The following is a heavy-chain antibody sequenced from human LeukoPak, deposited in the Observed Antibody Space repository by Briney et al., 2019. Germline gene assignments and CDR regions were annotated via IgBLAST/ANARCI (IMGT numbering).Heavy chain of an antibody. CDR2: ILSSGTT. D-gene: IGHD4-17*01. V-gene: IGHV3-23*01. CDR3: ATVKYDYGDPVGWFDP. Sequence: PGTSLRLSCAASGFPFSASAMTWVRQAPGKGLEWVSHILSSGTTYYADSMRGRFTISRDNSKNTLYLLMTSLRADDTAVYYCATVKYDYGDPVGWFDPWGQGTLVTVSS. J-gene: IGHJ5*02. CDR1: GFPFSASA.